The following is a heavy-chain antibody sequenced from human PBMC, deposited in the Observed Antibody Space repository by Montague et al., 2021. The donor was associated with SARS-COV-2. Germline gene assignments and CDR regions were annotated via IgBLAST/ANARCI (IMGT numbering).Heavy chain of an antibody. CDR2: IYYRGST. Sequence: SETLSLTCTVSNGSINNYYWSWARQPPGKRLEWIGYIYYRGSTNYNPSLESRVTMSIDTSKNQFSLKLRSVTAADTAVYFCAREGLHNWFDPWGQGTLVIVSS. CDR1: NGSINNYY. J-gene: IGHJ5*02. CDR3: AREGLHNWFDP. V-gene: IGHV4-59*01.